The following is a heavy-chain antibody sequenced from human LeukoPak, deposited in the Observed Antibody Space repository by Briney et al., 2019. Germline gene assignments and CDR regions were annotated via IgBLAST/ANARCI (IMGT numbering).Heavy chain of an antibody. J-gene: IGHJ4*02. D-gene: IGHD3-3*01. V-gene: IGHV3-11*05. CDR3: AKVHTIFGVVTSYFDY. Sequence: SVKGRFTISRDNAKNSLNLQMNSLRAEDTAVYYCAKVHTIFGVVTSYFDYWGQGTLVTVSS.